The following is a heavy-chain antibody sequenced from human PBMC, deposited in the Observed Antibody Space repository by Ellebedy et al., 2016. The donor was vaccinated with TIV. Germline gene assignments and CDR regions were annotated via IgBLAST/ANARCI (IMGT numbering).Heavy chain of an antibody. CDR2: INWNGGST. V-gene: IGHV3-20*04. Sequence: GESLKISCAASGFTFDDYGMSWVRQAPGKGLEWVSGINWNGGSTGYADSVKGRFTISRDNAKNSLYLQMNSLRAEDTAVYYCARDPPDFWSGYYHLFAADYWGQGTLVTVSS. CDR1: GFTFDDYG. CDR3: ARDPPDFWSGYYHLFAADY. J-gene: IGHJ4*02. D-gene: IGHD3-3*01.